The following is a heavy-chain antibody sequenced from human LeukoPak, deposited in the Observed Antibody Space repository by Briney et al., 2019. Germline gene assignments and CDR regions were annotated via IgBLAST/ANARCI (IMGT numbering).Heavy chain of an antibody. CDR3: AKDRPHGLDY. CDR1: GFTFSSYG. J-gene: IGHJ4*02. D-gene: IGHD5-24*01. Sequence: GGFLRLSCAASGFTFSSYGIHWVRQAPGKGLEWVAFIRYDGNNKYYADSVKGRFTISRDNSKDTLYLQMNSLRDEDAAVYYCAKDRPHGLDYWGQGTLVTVSS. CDR2: IRYDGNNK. V-gene: IGHV3-30*02.